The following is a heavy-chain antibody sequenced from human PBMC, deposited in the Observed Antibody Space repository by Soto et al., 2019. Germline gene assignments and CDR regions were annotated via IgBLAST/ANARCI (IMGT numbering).Heavy chain of an antibody. CDR2: SIPIFGTA. Sequence: QVQLVQSGAEGKKPGSSVKVSCKASGGTFSNSVISWVRQAPGQGLEWMGGSIPIFGTANYAQKFQGRVTIIADESTSTAYMEVTSLRSEDTAVYYCARAPILVGVTPYENYFDSWGQGTLVIVSS. D-gene: IGHD3-3*01. V-gene: IGHV1-69*01. CDR3: ARAPILVGVTPYENYFDS. J-gene: IGHJ4*02. CDR1: GGTFSNSV.